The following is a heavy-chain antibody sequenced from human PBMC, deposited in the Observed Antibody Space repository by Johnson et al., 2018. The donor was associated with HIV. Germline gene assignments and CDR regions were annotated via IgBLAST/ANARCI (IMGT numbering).Heavy chain of an antibody. CDR3: ARETDIAPYSGSYPTQAFDI. D-gene: IGHD1-26*01. CDR1: GFTFSSYA. CDR2: ISYDGSNK. J-gene: IGHJ3*02. Sequence: VQLVESGGGLVQPGGSLRLSCAASGFTFSSYAMHWVRQAPGKGLEWVAVISYDGSNKYYADSVKGRFTISRDNSKNTLYLQMNSLRAEDTAVYYCARETDIAPYSGSYPTQAFDIWGQGTMVTVSS. V-gene: IGHV3-30-3*01.